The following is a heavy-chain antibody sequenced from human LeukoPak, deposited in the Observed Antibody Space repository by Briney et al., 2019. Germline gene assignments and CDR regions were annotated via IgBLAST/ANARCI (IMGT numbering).Heavy chain of an antibody. V-gene: IGHV3-30*02. J-gene: IGHJ4*02. CDR1: GFTFSSYG. CDR2: IRYDGSNK. CDR3: AKDRPTGGAVAGKIDY. Sequence: PGGSLRLSCAASGFTFSSYGMHWVRQAPGQGLEWVAFIRYDGSNKYYADSVKGRFTISRDNSKNTLYLQMNSLRAEDTAVYYCAKDRPTGGAVAGKIDYWGQGTLVTVSS. D-gene: IGHD6-19*01.